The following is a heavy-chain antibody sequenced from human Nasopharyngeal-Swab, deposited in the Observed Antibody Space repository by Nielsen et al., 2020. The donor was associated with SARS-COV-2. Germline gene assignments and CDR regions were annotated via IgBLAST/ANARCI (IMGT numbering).Heavy chain of an antibody. CDR3: ARDPNDFDWLITARYYYYYMDV. CDR2: INTNTGNP. J-gene: IGHJ6*03. V-gene: IGHV7-4-1*02. D-gene: IGHD3-9*01. Sequence: WVRQAPGQGLEWMGWINTNTGNPTYAQGFTGRFVFSLDTSVSTAYLQISSLKAEDTAVYYCARDPNDFDWLITARYYYYYMDVWGKGTTVTVSS.